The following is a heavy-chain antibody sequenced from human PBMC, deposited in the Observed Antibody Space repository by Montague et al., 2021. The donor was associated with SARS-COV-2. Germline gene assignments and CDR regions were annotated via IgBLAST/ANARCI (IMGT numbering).Heavy chain of an antibody. D-gene: IGHD6-13*01. CDR1: GGSFSDYH. Sequence: SETLSLACAVYGGSFSDYHWTWIRQSPGGGLEWIGQINYGGSTKYNPSLKSRVTISIDTSKNQFSLKLTSVTAADTAVYYCARGAAGYWGQGTLVTVSS. J-gene: IGHJ4*02. V-gene: IGHV4-34*01. CDR2: INYGGST. CDR3: ARGAAGY.